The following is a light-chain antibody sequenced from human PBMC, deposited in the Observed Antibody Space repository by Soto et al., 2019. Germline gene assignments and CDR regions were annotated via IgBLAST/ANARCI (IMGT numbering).Light chain of an antibody. Sequence: VLTQPPSASETPGQRVTISCSGSSSNIGSNTVNWYQQFPETAPKLLIFGNNQRPSGVPDRFSGSKSGTSASLAISGLQSEDEADYYCAARDDSLNGYVFGTGTKVTVL. CDR1: SSNIGSNT. CDR2: GNN. CDR3: AARDDSLNGYV. V-gene: IGLV1-44*01. J-gene: IGLJ1*01.